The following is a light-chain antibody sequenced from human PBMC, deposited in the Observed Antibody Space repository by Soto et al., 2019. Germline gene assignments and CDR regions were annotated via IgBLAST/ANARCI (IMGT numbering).Light chain of an antibody. CDR3: QQRSSWPLT. J-gene: IGKJ4*01. V-gene: IGKV3-11*01. Sequence: EIVLTQSPATLSLSPGERATLSCRASQSVGSYFAWYQQKPGQAPRLLIYDAFSRATGIPARFSGSGSGTDFTLTISSLEPEDFAVYFGQQRSSWPLTVRGGTMVEIK. CDR1: QSVGSY. CDR2: DAF.